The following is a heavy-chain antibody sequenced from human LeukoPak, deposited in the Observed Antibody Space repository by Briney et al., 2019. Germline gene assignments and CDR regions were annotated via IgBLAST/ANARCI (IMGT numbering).Heavy chain of an antibody. V-gene: IGHV4-4*07. CDR3: ARDGITGTPHFDY. D-gene: IGHD1-20*01. Sequence: SETLSLTCTVSGGSISSYYWSWIRQPPGKGLEWIGRIYTSGRTKYNPSLKSRVSMSVDTSKNQFSLKLTSLTAADTAVYFCARDGITGTPHFDYWGQGTLVTVSS. CDR2: IYTSGRT. CDR1: GGSISSYY. J-gene: IGHJ4*02.